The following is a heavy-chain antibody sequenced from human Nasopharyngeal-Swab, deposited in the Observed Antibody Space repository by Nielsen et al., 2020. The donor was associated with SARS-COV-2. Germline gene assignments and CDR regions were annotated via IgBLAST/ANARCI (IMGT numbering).Heavy chain of an antibody. V-gene: IGHV3-74*01. CDR1: GFTFSNYR. D-gene: IGHD2/OR15-2a*01. CDR2: IHGDGSSL. CDR3: AKVRGSSTSMIGY. J-gene: IGHJ4*02. Sequence: GESLKISCAASGFTFSNYRMHWVRQAPGKGLGWVSRIHGDGSSLNYADFVKGRFTISTDNAKSTLYLEMKSLRAEDKAVYYCAKVRGSSTSMIGYWDQGTLVTVSS.